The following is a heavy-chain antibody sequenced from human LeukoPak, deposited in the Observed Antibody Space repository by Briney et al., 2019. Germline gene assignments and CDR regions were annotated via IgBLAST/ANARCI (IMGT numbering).Heavy chain of an antibody. CDR2: INPNSGGT. CDR3: ARPRRDGFRFDY. CDR1: GYTFTSYD. J-gene: IGHJ4*02. V-gene: IGHV1-2*02. Sequence: ASVKVSCKASGYTFTSYDINWVRQAAGQGLEWMGWINPNSGGTNYAQKFQGRVTMTRDTSISTAYMELSRLRSDDTAVYYCARPRRDGFRFDYWGQGTLVTVSS. D-gene: IGHD5-24*01.